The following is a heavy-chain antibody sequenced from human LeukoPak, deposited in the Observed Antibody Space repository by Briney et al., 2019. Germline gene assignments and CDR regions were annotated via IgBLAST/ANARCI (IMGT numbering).Heavy chain of an antibody. CDR1: GFSFSNHY. CDR2: INEDGSNK. V-gene: IGHV3-7*01. CDR3: TRVIVAVPGYFDYFDF. Sequence: GGSLRLSCTASGFSFSNHYMRWIRQAPGKGLEWVANINEDGSNKWHLGSVKGRFTVSRDNARNSLYLQMNSLRDEDTAVYYCTRVIVAVPGYFDYFDFWGQGVLVTVSS. J-gene: IGHJ4*02. D-gene: IGHD6-19*01.